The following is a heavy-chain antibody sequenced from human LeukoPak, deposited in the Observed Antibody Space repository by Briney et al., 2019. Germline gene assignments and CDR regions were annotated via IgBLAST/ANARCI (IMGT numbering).Heavy chain of an antibody. CDR3: ARYCSSTNCLGGMDV. D-gene: IGHD2-2*01. CDR1: GFTSDDYA. V-gene: IGHV3-9*02. J-gene: IGHJ6*02. CDR2: ISWNSGSI. Sequence: PGGSLRLSCAASGFTSDDYAMHWVRQAPGKGLEWVSGISWNSGSIGYADSVKGRFTISRDNAKDSLYLHMNSLRAEDTAVYYCARYCSSTNCLGGMDVWGQGTTVTVSS.